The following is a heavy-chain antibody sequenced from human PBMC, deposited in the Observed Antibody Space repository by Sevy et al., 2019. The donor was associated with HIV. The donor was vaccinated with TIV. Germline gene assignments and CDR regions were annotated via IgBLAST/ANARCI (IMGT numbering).Heavy chain of an antibody. V-gene: IGHV4-4*07. J-gene: IGHJ3*02. D-gene: IGHD2-21*02. Sequence: SETLSLTCTVAGGSISMDYWSWIRQPAGKGREWIGRIYTSGSTNYNPSLKGRVTSSVDTSKNQFSLKLGSVNAADTAVYYCARDLRAYCGGDCADAFDIWGQGTMVTVSS. CDR1: GGSISMDY. CDR3: ARDLRAYCGGDCADAFDI. CDR2: IYTSGST.